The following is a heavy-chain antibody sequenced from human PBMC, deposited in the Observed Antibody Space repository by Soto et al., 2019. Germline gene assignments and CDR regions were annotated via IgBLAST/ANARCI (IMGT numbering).Heavy chain of an antibody. CDR2: IYYSGST. J-gene: IGHJ6*02. CDR3: ARVAPFTVTNYYYYGMDV. V-gene: IGHV4-31*03. CDR1: GGSISSGGYY. D-gene: IGHD4-4*01. Sequence: SETLSLTCTVSGGSISSGGYYWSWIRQHPGKGLEWIGYIYYSGSTYYNPSLKSRVTTSVDTSKNHFSLKLSSVTAADTALYYCARVAPFTVTNYYYYGMDVWGQGTTVTVS.